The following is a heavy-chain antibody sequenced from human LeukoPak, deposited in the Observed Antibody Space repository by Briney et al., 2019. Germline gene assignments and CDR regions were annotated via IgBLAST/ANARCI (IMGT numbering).Heavy chain of an antibody. D-gene: IGHD4-17*01. V-gene: IGHV4-59*08. CDR1: GGSISSYY. Sequence: SETLALTCTVSGGSISSYYWSWIRQPPGKGLEWIGYIYHSGSTNSNLSLKSRVTISVDTSKNQFSLKLSSVTAADTAVYYCASGRGTVTRFDYWGQGTLVTV. CDR3: ASGRGTVTRFDY. CDR2: IYHSGST. J-gene: IGHJ4*02.